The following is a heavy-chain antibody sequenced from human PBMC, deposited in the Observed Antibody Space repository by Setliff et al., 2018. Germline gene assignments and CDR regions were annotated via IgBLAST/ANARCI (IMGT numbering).Heavy chain of an antibody. V-gene: IGHV4-39*07. J-gene: IGHJ3*02. CDR3: ARGRMRGSCSGPSCTYDPFDI. Sequence: SSETLSLTCSLSGVTIGGNNYYYWAWIRQPPGKGLEWIGTISYSGGVFYNPSLKSRVAISADTSRIQFSLKLRSVTAADTAVYYCARGRMRGSCSGPSCTYDPFDIWGQGTPVTVSS. CDR1: GVTIGGNNYYY. CDR2: ISYSGGV. D-gene: IGHD2-2*01.